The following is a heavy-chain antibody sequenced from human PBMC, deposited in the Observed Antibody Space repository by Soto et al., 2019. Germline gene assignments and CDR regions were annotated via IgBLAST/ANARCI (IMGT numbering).Heavy chain of an antibody. CDR2: IYYSGST. J-gene: IGHJ4*02. V-gene: IGHV4-59*08. D-gene: IGHD4-17*01. CDR3: ASATTVTAFDY. CDR1: GGSISSYY. Sequence: PSETLSLTCTVSGGSISSYYWSWIRQPPGKGLEWIGYIYYSGSTNYNPSLKSRVTISVDTSKNQFSLKLSSVTAADTAVYYCASATTVTAFDYWGQGTLVTVSS.